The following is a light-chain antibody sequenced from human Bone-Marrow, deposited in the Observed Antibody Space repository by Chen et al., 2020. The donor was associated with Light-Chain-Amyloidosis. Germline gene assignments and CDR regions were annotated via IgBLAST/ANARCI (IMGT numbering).Light chain of an antibody. Sequence: QSALPQPASVSGPPGQSITISCTGTSGDVGTYNYVSWYQQHPGKAPKVMIYAVSNRPSGVSNRFSGSKSGNTASLTISGLQAEDEADYYCSSFTSSSSYVFGPGTKVTVL. J-gene: IGLJ1*01. CDR3: SSFTSSSSYV. V-gene: IGLV2-14*01. CDR2: AVS. CDR1: SGDVGTYNY.